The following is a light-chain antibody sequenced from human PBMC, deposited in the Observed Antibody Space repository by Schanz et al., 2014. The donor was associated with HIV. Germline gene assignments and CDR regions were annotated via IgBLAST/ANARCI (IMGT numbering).Light chain of an antibody. V-gene: IGKV3-20*01. Sequence: EIVLTQSPGTLSASPGERATLSCRASQTVGNNLAWYQQKPGQAPRLLIYGASSRATGIPDRFSGSGSGTDFTLTISRLEPEDFAVYYCQQYGSSPNTFGGGTKVEIK. CDR2: GAS. CDR1: QTVGNN. CDR3: QQYGSSPNT. J-gene: IGKJ4*01.